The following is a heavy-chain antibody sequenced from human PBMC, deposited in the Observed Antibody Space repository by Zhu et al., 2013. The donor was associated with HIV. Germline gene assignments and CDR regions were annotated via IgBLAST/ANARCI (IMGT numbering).Heavy chain of an antibody. V-gene: IGHV3-9*01. Sequence: EVQLVESGGGLVQPGRSLRLSCAASGFTFDDYAMHWVRQAPGKGLEWVSGISWNSGSIGYADSVKGRFTISRDNAKNSLYLQMNSLRAEDTALYYCAKGAIAAAGTWCDYWGQGTLVTVSS. J-gene: IGHJ4*02. D-gene: IGHD6-13*01. CDR3: AKGAIAAAGTWCDY. CDR2: ISWNSGSI. CDR1: GFTFDDYA.